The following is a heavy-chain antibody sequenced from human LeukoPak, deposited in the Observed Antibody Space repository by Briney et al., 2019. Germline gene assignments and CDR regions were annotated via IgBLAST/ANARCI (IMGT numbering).Heavy chain of an antibody. CDR2: IKEDGRDI. D-gene: IGHD6-19*01. CDR3: VRGSGWFFGL. CDR1: QFSISYDW. J-gene: IGHJ4*02. V-gene: IGHV3-7*01. Sequence: PGGSLRLSCAASQFSISYDWMHWVRQAPGKGLEWVASIKEDGRDIHYLASVKGRFSISRDNAKNSLYLEMNTLRAEDTAVYYCVRGSGWFFGLWGQGSLVTVSS.